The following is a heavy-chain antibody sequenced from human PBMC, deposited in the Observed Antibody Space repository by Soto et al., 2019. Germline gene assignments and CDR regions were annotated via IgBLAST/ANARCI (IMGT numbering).Heavy chain of an antibody. CDR1: GFPFSNYA. D-gene: IGHD3-16*02. CDR2: LSGRTGHA. CDR3: AKAPSEYIWGSYLRYYEH. Sequence: EVQMLESGGGLVQPGGSLRLSCAASGFPFSNYAMSWVRQAPGKELEWVAGLSGRTGHAFYADSVKDRFTISRDNSKDTLYLQIDSLRAEDTAVYYCAKAPSEYIWGSYLRYYEHRGQGTPVTVSS. V-gene: IGHV3-23*01. J-gene: IGHJ4*02.